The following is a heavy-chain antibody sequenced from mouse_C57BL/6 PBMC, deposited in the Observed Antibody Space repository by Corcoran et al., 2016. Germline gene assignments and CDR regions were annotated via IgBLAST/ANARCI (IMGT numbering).Heavy chain of an antibody. CDR2: INPNNGGT. J-gene: IGHJ2*01. Sequence: EVQLQQSGPELVKPGASVKISCKASGYTFTDYYMNWVKQSHGKSLEWIGDINPNNGGTSYNQKFKGKATLTVDKSSSTAYMELRSLTSEDSAVYYCARGNWASYYFDYWGQGTTLTVSS. V-gene: IGHV1-26*01. D-gene: IGHD4-1*01. CDR1: GYTFTDYY. CDR3: ARGNWASYYFDY.